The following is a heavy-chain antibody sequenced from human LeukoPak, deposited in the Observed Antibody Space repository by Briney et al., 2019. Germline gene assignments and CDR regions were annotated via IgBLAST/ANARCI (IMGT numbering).Heavy chain of an antibody. J-gene: IGHJ5*02. V-gene: IGHV1-69*02. D-gene: IGHD3-22*01. Sequence: SVRVSCKASGGTFSSYTISWVRQAPGQGLEWMGRIIPILGIANYAQKFQGRVTITADKSTSTAYMELSSLRSEDTAVYYCARSPYYDSSGNNWFDPWGQGTLVTVSS. CDR1: GGTFSSYT. CDR3: ARSPYYDSSGNNWFDP. CDR2: IIPILGIA.